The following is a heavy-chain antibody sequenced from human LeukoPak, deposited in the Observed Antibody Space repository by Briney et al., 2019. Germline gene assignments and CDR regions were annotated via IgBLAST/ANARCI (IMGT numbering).Heavy chain of an antibody. Sequence: GGSLRLSCAASGFTFSSYGMHWVRQAPGKGLEWVAVISYDGSNKYYADSVKGRFTISRDNSKNTLYLQMNSLRAEDTAVYYCAKAKGEGRAVAGTWGQGTLVTVSS. V-gene: IGHV3-30*18. CDR2: ISYDGSNK. CDR1: GFTFSSYG. D-gene: IGHD6-19*01. J-gene: IGHJ5*02. CDR3: AKAKGEGRAVAGT.